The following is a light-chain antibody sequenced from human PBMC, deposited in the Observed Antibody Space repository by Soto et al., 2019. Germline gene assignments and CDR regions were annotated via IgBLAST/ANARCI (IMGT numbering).Light chain of an antibody. CDR2: EVT. Sequence: QSALTQPVSVSGSPGQSITISCTGTSSDVGGYNYVSWYQQHPGKAPKLMIYEVTKLPSVVSNRFSGSKSGNTASLTISGLQAEDESDYYCSSYTSISTLVFGGGTKLTVL. CDR3: SSYTSISTLV. CDR1: SSDVGGYNY. V-gene: IGLV2-14*01. J-gene: IGLJ2*01.